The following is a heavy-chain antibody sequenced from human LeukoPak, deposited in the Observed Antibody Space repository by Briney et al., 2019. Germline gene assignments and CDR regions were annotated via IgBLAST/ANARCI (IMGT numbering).Heavy chain of an antibody. V-gene: IGHV1-2*02. CDR3: ARDYASGSYFGY. Sequence: ASVKVSCKASGYSFTGYYMHWVRQAPGQGLEWMGWINPNSGDTNYAQKFQGRVTISRDTSISTAYMELSRMTSDDTAVYYCARDYASGSYFGYWGQGTLVTVSS. J-gene: IGHJ4*02. CDR1: GYSFTGYY. CDR2: INPNSGDT. D-gene: IGHD3-10*01.